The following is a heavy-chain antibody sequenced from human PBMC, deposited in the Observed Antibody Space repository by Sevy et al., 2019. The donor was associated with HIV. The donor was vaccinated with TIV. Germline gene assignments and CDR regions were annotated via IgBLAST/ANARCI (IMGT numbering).Heavy chain of an antibody. Sequence: GESLKISCAASGFTFSDYYMSWIRQAPGKGLEWVSYISSSGSTIYYADSVKGRFTISRDNAKNSLYLQMNSLRAEDTAVYYCARDDGVLGYCSSTSCYGLYYYGMDVWGQGTTVTVSS. J-gene: IGHJ6*02. V-gene: IGHV3-11*01. CDR1: GFTFSDYY. CDR2: ISSSGSTI. D-gene: IGHD2-2*01. CDR3: ARDDGVLGYCSSTSCYGLYYYGMDV.